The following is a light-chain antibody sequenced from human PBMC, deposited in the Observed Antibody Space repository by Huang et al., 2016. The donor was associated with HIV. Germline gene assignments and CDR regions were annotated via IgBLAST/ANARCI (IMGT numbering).Light chain of an antibody. CDR2: GAF. V-gene: IGKV3-15*01. J-gene: IGKJ1*01. CDR1: QSVSSN. CDR3: QQYNIWPWT. Sequence: EILMTKSPATLSVSPGERATLACSASQSVSSNLACDQQKPCQAPRLRIHGAFTSATGIPVRFSGSVSGTEFTLTINSLQSEDFAVYFCQQYNIWPWTFGQGTKVEIK.